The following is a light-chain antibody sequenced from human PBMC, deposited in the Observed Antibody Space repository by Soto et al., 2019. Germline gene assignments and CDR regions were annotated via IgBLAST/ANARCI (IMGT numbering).Light chain of an antibody. CDR3: QQYGSSGT. V-gene: IGKV1-39*01. J-gene: IGKJ1*01. Sequence: DIQMTQSPSSLSASVGDRVAITCLASQSIRTYLNWYQQKPGKAPKVLIYAASNLQSGVPPRFSGSGSGTDFTLTISRLEPEDFAVYYCQQYGSSGTFGQGTKVDIK. CDR1: QSIRTY. CDR2: AAS.